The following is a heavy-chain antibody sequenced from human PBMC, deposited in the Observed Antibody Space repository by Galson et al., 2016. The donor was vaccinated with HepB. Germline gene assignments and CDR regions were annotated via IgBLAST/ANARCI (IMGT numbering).Heavy chain of an antibody. CDR3: AKDPRGITSECGFYESGIEPDWFDP. CDR1: GFTFSAYA. Sequence: SLRLSCAASGFTFSAYAMNWVRQAPGKGLEWVSAIRGTGGTTYYADSVKGRFTISRDNPEKTLFLQRNSLRVEDTAVYFCAKDPRGITSECGFYESGIEPDWFDPWSQGTLVTVSS. CDR2: IRGTGGTT. D-gene: IGHD2/OR15-2a*01. J-gene: IGHJ5*02. V-gene: IGHV3-23*01.